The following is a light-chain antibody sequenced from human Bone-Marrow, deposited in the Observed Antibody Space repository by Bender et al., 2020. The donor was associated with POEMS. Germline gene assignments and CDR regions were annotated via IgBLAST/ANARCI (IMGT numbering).Light chain of an antibody. CDR3: QSADSSGTYV. CDR2: EGS. Sequence: SYDLTQPLSVSVSPGQTARITCSGDVLPKKYAYWYQQKSGQAPVLVIYEGSKRPSGIPERFSGSRSGTTVTLTISGVQAEDEADYYCQSADSSGTYVFGTGTKVTVL. J-gene: IGLJ1*01. CDR1: VLPKKY. V-gene: IGLV3-25*03.